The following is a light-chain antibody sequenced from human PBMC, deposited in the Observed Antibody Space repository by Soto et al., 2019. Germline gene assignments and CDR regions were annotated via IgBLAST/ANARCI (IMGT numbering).Light chain of an antibody. CDR1: QGISSY. Sequence: DIQLTQSPSFLSASVGDRATITRRASQGISSYLAWYQQPQGKAPKLLIYAASTLQSGVPSRFSGSGSGTEFTLTISSLQPEDFETDYCQQLNSYPLTFGGGTKVDIK. V-gene: IGKV1-9*01. J-gene: IGKJ4*01. CDR2: AAS. CDR3: QQLNSYPLT.